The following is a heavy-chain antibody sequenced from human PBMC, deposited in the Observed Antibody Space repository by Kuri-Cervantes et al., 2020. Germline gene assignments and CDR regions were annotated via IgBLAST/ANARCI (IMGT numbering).Heavy chain of an antibody. CDR2: IWYDGSNK. J-gene: IGHJ4*02. Sequence: GESLKISCAASGFTFSSYGMHWARQAPGKGLEWVAVIWYDGSNKYYADSVKGRFTISRDNSKNTLYLQMNSLRAEDTAVYYCARSLIGTFDYWGQGTLVTVSS. CDR1: GFTFSSYG. D-gene: IGHD1-26*01. CDR3: ARSLIGTFDY. V-gene: IGHV3-33*01.